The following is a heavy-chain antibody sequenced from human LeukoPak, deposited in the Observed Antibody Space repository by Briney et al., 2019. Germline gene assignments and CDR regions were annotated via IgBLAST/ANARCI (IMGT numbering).Heavy chain of an antibody. Sequence: PSETLSLTCTVSGGSISSYYWSWLRQPAGKGLEWIGRIYTSGSTNYNPSLKSRVTMSVDTSKNQFSLKLSSVTAADTAVYYCARGPPYYDILTGYSEDYYYYGMDVWGQGTTVTVSS. CDR3: ARGPPYYDILTGYSEDYYYYGMDV. V-gene: IGHV4-4*07. D-gene: IGHD3-9*01. CDR2: IYTSGST. CDR1: GGSISSYY. J-gene: IGHJ6*02.